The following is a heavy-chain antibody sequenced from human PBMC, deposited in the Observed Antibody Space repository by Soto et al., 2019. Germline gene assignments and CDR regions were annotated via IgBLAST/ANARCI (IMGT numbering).Heavy chain of an antibody. D-gene: IGHD5-12*01. CDR1: GGSVSSGSYY. V-gene: IGHV4-61*01. J-gene: IGHJ4*02. Sequence: PSETLSLTCTVSGGSVSSGSYYWSWIRQPPGKGLEWIGYIYYSGSTNYNPSLKSRVTISVDTSKNQFSLKLSSVTAADTAVYYCARDGRRGYSGYDFWYFDYWGQGTLVTVSS. CDR2: IYYSGST. CDR3: ARDGRRGYSGYDFWYFDY.